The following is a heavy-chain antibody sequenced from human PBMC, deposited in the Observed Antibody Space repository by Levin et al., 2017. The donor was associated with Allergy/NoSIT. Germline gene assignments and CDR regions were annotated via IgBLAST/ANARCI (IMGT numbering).Heavy chain of an antibody. CDR3: ARGTYSSGWYPDTFDI. D-gene: IGHD6-19*01. Sequence: GGSLRLSCVASGFTFGTYWMSWVRQDPGKGLEWVANLNQDGTKEYYVSSMKGRFTVSRDNSKNSLYLQMNSLRVEDTAVYYCARGTYSSGWYPDTFDIWGKGTMVNVSS. CDR1: GFTFGTYW. V-gene: IGHV3-7*04. J-gene: IGHJ3*02. CDR2: LNQDGTKE.